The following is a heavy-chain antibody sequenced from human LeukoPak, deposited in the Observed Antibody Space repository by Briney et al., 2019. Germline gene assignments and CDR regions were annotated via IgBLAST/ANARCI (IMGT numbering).Heavy chain of an antibody. J-gene: IGHJ4*02. D-gene: IGHD3-9*01. Sequence: SQTLSLTCTVSGGSISSGSYYWSWIRQPAGKGLEWIVRIYTSGSTNYNPSLKSRVTISVDTSKNQFSLKLSSVTAADTAVYYCARDLDDILTGPASFALGYWGQGTLVTVSS. CDR1: GGSISSGSYY. CDR3: ARDLDDILTGPASFALGY. V-gene: IGHV4-61*02. CDR2: IYTSGST.